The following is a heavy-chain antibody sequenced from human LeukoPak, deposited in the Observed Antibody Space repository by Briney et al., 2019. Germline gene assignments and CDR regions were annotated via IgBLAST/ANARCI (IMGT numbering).Heavy chain of an antibody. CDR3: ARARAAYFALFQH. V-gene: IGHV3-11*01. CDR2: ISSGAGSTI. J-gene: IGHJ1*01. CDR1: GFSISDYY. Sequence: GGSLRLSCAASGFSISDYYMSWVRQAPGKGLEWIAYISSGAGSTIKYADSVKGRFTISRDNAQNSVFLQMNSLRAEDTAVYFCARARAAYFALFQHWGQGSLVIVSS. D-gene: IGHD3-9*01.